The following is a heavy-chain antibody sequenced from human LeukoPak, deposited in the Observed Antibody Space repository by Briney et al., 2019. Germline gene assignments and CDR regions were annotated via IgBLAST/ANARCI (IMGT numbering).Heavy chain of an antibody. CDR1: GGSISSSSYY. CDR3: ASPSIAAADGDAFDI. J-gene: IGHJ3*02. Sequence: SETLSLTCTVSGGSISSSSYYWGWIRQPPGKGLEWIGSIYYSGSTYYNPSLKSRVTISVDTSKNQFSLKLSSVTAADTAVYYCASPSIAAADGDAFDIWGQGTMVTVSS. CDR2: IYYSGST. D-gene: IGHD6-13*01. V-gene: IGHV4-39*07.